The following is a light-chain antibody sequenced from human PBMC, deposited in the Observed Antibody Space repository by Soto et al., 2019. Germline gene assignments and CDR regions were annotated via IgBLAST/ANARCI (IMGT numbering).Light chain of an antibody. CDR1: QSISSY. Sequence: DIPMTQSPSSLSASVGDRVTITCRASQSISSYLNWYQQKPGKAPKILIYAASSLQSGVPSRFSGSGSGTDFTLTISSLQPEDFATYYCQQSYSTPPTFGGGTKVEIK. CDR3: QQSYSTPPT. CDR2: AAS. J-gene: IGKJ4*01. V-gene: IGKV1-39*01.